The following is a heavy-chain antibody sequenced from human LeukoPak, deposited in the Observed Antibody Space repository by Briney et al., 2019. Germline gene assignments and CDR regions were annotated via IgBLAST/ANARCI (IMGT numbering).Heavy chain of an antibody. J-gene: IGHJ4*02. V-gene: IGHV3-23*01. CDR2: ISGSGGST. CDR1: GFTFSSYA. CDR3: AKDSRDGSGSYLFDY. Sequence: PGGSLRLSCAASGFTFSSYAMSWVRQAPGKGLEWVSAISGSGGSTYYADSVKGRFTISRDNSKNTLYLQMNSLGAEDTAVYYCAKDSRDGSGSYLFDYWGQGTLVTVSS. D-gene: IGHD3-10*01.